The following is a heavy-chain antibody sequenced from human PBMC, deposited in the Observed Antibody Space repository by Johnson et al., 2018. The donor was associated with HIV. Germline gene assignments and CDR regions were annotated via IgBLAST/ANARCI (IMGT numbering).Heavy chain of an antibody. D-gene: IGHD3-10*01. CDR1: GFTFDDYA. Sequence: VQLVESGGGLVQPGRSLRLSCTASGFTFDDYAMHWVRQAPGKGLEWVSGIHWNAGNTGYVDSVKGRFTISRDNAKNSLYLQMNSLRVEDTAVYYCASEVRGVLDIWGQGTMVTVSS. CDR2: IHWNAGNT. CDR3: ASEVRGVLDI. V-gene: IGHV3-9*01. J-gene: IGHJ3*02.